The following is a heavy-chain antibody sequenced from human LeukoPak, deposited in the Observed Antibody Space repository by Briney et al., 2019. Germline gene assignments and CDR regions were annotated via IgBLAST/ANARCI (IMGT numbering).Heavy chain of an antibody. CDR2: INHSGST. Sequence: SETLSLTCAVYVGSFSGYYWSWIRQPPGKGLEWIGKINHSGSTNYNSSLKSRVTISVDTSKNQFSLKLSSVTAADTAVYYCARGYYGSGSHCCHMDVWGKGTTITVS. D-gene: IGHD3-10*01. CDR1: VGSFSGYY. V-gene: IGHV4-34*01. CDR3: ARGYYGSGSHCCHMDV. J-gene: IGHJ6*03.